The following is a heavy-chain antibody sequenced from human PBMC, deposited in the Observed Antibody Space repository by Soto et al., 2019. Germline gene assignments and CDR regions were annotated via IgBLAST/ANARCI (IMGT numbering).Heavy chain of an antibody. CDR2: IYSGGST. Sequence: GGSLRLSCAASGFTVSSNYMSWVRQAPGKGLEWVSVIYSGGSTYYADSVKGRFTISRDNSKNTLYLQMNSLRAEDTAVYYCAKDLRDSSGYYWDAFDIWGQGTMVAVSS. D-gene: IGHD3-22*01. CDR3: AKDLRDSSGYYWDAFDI. J-gene: IGHJ3*02. V-gene: IGHV3-53*01. CDR1: GFTVSSNY.